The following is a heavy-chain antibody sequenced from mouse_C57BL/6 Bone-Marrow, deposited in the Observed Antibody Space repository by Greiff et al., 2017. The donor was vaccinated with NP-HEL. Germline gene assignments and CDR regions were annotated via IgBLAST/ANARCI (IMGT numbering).Heavy chain of an antibody. D-gene: IGHD1-1*01. J-gene: IGHJ2*01. Sequence: VKLQESGAELARPGASVKLSCKASGYTFTSYGISWVKQRTGKGLEWIGEIYPRSGNTYYNEKFKGKATLTADKSSSTAYMELRSLTSEDSAVYFCARGATVVAYYVDYWGQGTTLTVSS. CDR2: IYPRSGNT. CDR1: GYTFTSYG. CDR3: ARGATVVAYYVDY. V-gene: IGHV1-81*01.